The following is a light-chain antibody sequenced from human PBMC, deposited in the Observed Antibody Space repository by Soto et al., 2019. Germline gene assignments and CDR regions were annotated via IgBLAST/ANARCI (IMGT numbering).Light chain of an antibody. J-gene: IGKJ4*01. V-gene: IGKV1-8*01. Sequence: IQITQSPSTLSASVGASVTIPCRASQGISSYLAWYQQKPGKAPKLLIYAASTLQSGVPSRFSGSGSGTDFTLTISCLQSEDFATYYCQQYYSYPLTFGGGTKVDIK. CDR3: QQYYSYPLT. CDR1: QGISSY. CDR2: AAS.